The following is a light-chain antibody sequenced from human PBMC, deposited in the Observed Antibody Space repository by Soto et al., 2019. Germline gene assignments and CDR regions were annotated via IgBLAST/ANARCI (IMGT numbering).Light chain of an antibody. Sequence: EIVLTQSPGTLSLSPGERATLSCRASQSVSSSYLAWYQQRPGQAPRLLIYDASSRATGIPDRFSGSGSGTDFTLTISRLEPEDFAVYYCQQYGSLPSTFGQGTKVEIK. CDR1: QSVSSSY. V-gene: IGKV3-20*01. CDR3: QQYGSLPST. J-gene: IGKJ1*01. CDR2: DAS.